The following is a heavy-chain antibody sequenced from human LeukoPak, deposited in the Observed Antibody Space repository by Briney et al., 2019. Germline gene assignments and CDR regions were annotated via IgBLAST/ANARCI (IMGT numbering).Heavy chain of an antibody. CDR2: INTNTGNP. V-gene: IGHV7-4-1*02. D-gene: IGHD3-22*01. Sequence: GASVKVSCKASGYTFTSYAMNWVRQAPGQGLEWMGWINTNTGNPTYAQGFTGRFVFSLDTSVSTAYLQISSLKAEDTAVYYCARDTDYYDSSGIEGGLLDYWGQGTLVTVSS. J-gene: IGHJ4*02. CDR1: GYTFTSYA. CDR3: ARDTDYYDSSGIEGGLLDY.